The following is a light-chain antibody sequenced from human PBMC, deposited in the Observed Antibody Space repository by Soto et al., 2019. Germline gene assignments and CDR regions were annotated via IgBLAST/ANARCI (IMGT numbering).Light chain of an antibody. CDR3: QQYGTSPPIT. Sequence: EIVLTQSPGTLSLSPGEKGTLSCRASLTFSISYLAWYQQKPGQAPRLLIYGASNRATGFPDRFSGSGSGTDFTLTISRLEPEDFAMYYCQQYGTSPPITFGQGTRLEIK. J-gene: IGKJ5*01. CDR1: LTFSISY. V-gene: IGKV3-20*01. CDR2: GAS.